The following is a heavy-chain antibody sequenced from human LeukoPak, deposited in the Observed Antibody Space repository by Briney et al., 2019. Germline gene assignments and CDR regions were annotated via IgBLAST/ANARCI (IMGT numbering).Heavy chain of an antibody. V-gene: IGHV4-59*12. Sequence: KASETLSLTCTVSGGSINNYYWSWIRQSAGKGLEWIGEIYHSGSTNYNPSLKSRVTISVDKSKNQFSLKLSSVTAADTAVYYCARGGGAPYYGMDVWGRGTTVTVSS. CDR1: GGSINNYY. J-gene: IGHJ6*02. D-gene: IGHD3-16*01. CDR2: IYHSGST. CDR3: ARGGGAPYYGMDV.